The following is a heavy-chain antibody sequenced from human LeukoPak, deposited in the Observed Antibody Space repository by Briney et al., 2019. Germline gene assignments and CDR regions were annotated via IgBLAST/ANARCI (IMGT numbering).Heavy chain of an antibody. CDR2: ITSNSVYI. D-gene: IGHD2-21*01. J-gene: IGHJ6*02. Sequence: GGSLRLSCVASGFTFSSYSMMWVRQAPGKGLEWVSSITSNSVYIYYADSVKGRFTISRDNAQNSLYLQMNSLRAGDTAVYYCARDLFNGMDVWGQGTTVTVSS. V-gene: IGHV3-21*01. CDR1: GFTFSSYS. CDR3: ARDLFNGMDV.